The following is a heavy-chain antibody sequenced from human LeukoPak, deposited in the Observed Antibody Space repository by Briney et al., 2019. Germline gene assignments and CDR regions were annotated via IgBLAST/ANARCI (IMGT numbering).Heavy chain of an antibody. CDR1: GFTFSTYS. Sequence: GGSLRLSCAASGFTFSTYSMNWVRQAPGKGLEWISYISSTGDITYYADSVKGRFTISRDNAKNSLYLQMNSLRVDDTAFYYCARDRITVTGAYNWFDPWGQGTLVTVSS. CDR3: ARDRITVTGAYNWFDP. CDR2: ISSTGDIT. J-gene: IGHJ5*02. D-gene: IGHD6-19*01. V-gene: IGHV3-48*04.